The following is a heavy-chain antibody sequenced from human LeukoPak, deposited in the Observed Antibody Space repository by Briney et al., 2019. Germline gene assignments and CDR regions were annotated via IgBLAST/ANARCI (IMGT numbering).Heavy chain of an antibody. D-gene: IGHD2-15*01. CDR1: GGAISSYY. CDR2: MNHSGST. J-gene: IGHJ6*02. CDR3: ARARCSGGSCYSYYYYYGMDA. V-gene: IGHV4-34*01. Sequence: PSETLSLTCTVSGGAISSYYWSWIRQAPGSGLEWIGEMNHSGSTNYNPSRKSRVTIAVDTSKNQFALKLSSLTAPDTAVYSSARARCSGGSCYSYYYYYGMDAWGQGTTVTVSS.